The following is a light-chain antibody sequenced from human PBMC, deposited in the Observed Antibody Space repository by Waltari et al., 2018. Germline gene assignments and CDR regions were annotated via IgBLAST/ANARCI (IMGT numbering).Light chain of an antibody. CDR2: GAS. Sequence: EIVLTQSPGTLSLSPGERATLSCRASQSVSSSYLAWYQQKPGPAPRLPIYGASSRATGIPDRISGSGSGTGFTLTLSSLEPEDFAGYYCQQHGTSPFTFGQGTKVEIK. CDR3: QQHGTSPFT. CDR1: QSVSSSY. J-gene: IGKJ2*01. V-gene: IGKV3-20*01.